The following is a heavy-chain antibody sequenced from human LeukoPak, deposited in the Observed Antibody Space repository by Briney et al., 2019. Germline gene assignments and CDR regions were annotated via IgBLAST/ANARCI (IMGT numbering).Heavy chain of an antibody. CDR2: IFNTGST. CDR3: ARHVGTYYGSGSYDGGYVVNWFDP. D-gene: IGHD3-10*01. J-gene: IGHJ5*02. Sequence: SETLSLTCTVSGGSISSSSYYWSWIRQPPGKGLEWIGYIFNTGSTNYNPSLKSRVTISVDTSKSQFFLRLTSVTAADTAVYYCARHVGTYYGSGSYDGGYVVNWFDPWGQGTLVTVSS. CDR1: GGSISSSSYY. V-gene: IGHV4-61*01.